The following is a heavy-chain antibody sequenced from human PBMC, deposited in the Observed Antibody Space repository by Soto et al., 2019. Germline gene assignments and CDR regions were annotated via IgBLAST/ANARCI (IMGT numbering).Heavy chain of an antibody. J-gene: IGHJ5*02. D-gene: IGHD6-19*01. CDR2: ISAYNGNT. Sequence: ASVKVSCKASGYTFTSYGISWVRQAPGQGLEWMGWISAYNGNTNYAQKLQGRVTMTTDTSISTAYMELSRLRSDDTAVYYCARGVFSGYVSGIAVAGDLTPFDPWGQGTLVTVSS. V-gene: IGHV1-18*01. CDR1: GYTFTSYG. CDR3: ARGVFSGYVSGIAVAGDLTPFDP.